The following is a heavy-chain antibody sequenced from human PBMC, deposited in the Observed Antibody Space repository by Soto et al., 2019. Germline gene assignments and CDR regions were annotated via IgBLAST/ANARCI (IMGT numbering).Heavy chain of an antibody. CDR2: ISSSSSDI. V-gene: IGHV3-48*02. D-gene: IGHD3-22*01. CDR3: AGGRITLRT. J-gene: IGHJ5*02. CDR1: EFTFSSDH. Sequence: EVQLVESGGGSVQPGGSLRLSCAASEFTFSSDHMNWVRQAPGKGLEWISYISSSSSDIHYADSVKGRFTISRDNAKKSLYLQMNSLRDEDTAVYYCAGGRITLRTWGQGTPVTVSS.